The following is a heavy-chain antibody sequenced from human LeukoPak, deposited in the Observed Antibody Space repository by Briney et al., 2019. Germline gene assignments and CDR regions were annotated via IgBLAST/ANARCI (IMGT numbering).Heavy chain of an antibody. CDR1: GFTVSSNY. V-gene: IGHV3-53*01. CDR3: ARVSGWYSFAIDY. Sequence: GGSLRLSCAASGFTVSSNYTSWVRQAPGKGLEWVSVIYSGGSTYYADSVKGRFTISRDNSKNTLYLQMNSLRAEDTAVYYCARVSGWYSFAIDYWGQGTLVTVSS. CDR2: IYSGGST. D-gene: IGHD6-19*01. J-gene: IGHJ4*02.